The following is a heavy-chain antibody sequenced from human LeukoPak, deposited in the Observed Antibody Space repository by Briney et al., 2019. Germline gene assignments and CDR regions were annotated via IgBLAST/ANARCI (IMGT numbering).Heavy chain of an antibody. J-gene: IGHJ4*02. Sequence: SETLSLTCTVSGGSINGYYWSWIRQSPGKGLESLGYIYYTGSTNYNPSLKSRVTISVDTSKNQFSLKLSSVTAADTAVYYCATGTYYYDSRDSEELISWGQGTLVTVSS. V-gene: IGHV4-59*08. D-gene: IGHD3-22*01. CDR2: IYYTGST. CDR3: ATGTYYYDSRDSEELIS. CDR1: GGSINGYY.